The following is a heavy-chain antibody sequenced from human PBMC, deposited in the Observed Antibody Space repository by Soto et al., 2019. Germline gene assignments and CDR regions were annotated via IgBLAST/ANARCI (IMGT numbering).Heavy chain of an antibody. D-gene: IGHD3-3*01. V-gene: IGHV1-69*08. CDR3: ARDRITTRADAFDL. J-gene: IGHJ3*01. Sequence: QVQLVQSGAEVRKPGSSVKVSCKAPGGTFSTYIISWVRQAPGQGLEWMGRRIPIPDITNYAQKFQGRVTVTADRSTRTAYMELTSLKSEDTAVYYCARDRITTRADAFDLWGQGIMVTVSS. CDR2: RIPIPDIT. CDR1: GGTFSTYI.